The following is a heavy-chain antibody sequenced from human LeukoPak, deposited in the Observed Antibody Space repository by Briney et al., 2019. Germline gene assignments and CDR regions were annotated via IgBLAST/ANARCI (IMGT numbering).Heavy chain of an antibody. V-gene: IGHV3-73*01. CDR3: AKGAAAGILEIEDY. Sequence: PGGSLKLSCAASGFIFSGSAMHWVRQASGKGLEWVGRIRSKVNSYATTYDASVKGRFTISRDDSKNTAYLQMNSLKTEDTAVYYCAKGAAAGILEIEDYWGQGTLVTVSS. CDR1: GFIFSGSA. J-gene: IGHJ4*02. D-gene: IGHD6-13*01. CDR2: IRSKVNSYAT.